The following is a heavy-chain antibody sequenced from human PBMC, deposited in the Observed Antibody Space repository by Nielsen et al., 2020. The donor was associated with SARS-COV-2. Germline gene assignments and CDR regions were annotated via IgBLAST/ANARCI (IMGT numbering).Heavy chain of an antibody. J-gene: IGHJ6*02. CDR2: INPNSGGT. Sequence: ASVQVSCKASGYTFTGYYTHWVRHDPGQGLEWMGWINPNSGGTNYAQKFQGWVTMTRDTSISTAYMVLSRLRSDDTAVYYCSRVDTASVGMDVWGQGTTVTVSS. V-gene: IGHV1-2*04. D-gene: IGHD5-18*01. CDR3: SRVDTASVGMDV. CDR1: GYTFTGYY.